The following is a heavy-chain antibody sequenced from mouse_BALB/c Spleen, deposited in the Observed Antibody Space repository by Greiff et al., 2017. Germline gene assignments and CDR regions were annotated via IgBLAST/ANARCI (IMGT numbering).Heavy chain of an antibody. J-gene: IGHJ3*01. CDR3: ARDRGSNWDFFAY. V-gene: IGHV5-4*02. Sequence: EVQRVESGGGLVKPGGSLKLSCAASGFTFSDYYMYWVRQTPEKRLEWVATISDGGSYTYYPDSVKGRFTISRDNAKNNLYLQMSSLKSEDTAMYYCARDRGSNWDFFAYWGQGTLVTVSA. D-gene: IGHD4-1*01. CDR1: GFTFSDYY. CDR2: ISDGGSYT.